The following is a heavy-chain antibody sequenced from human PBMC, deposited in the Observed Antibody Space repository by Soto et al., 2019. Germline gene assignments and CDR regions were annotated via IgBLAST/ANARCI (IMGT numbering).Heavy chain of an antibody. CDR3: ARSYYYDSSGYYLP. Sequence: ASVKVSCKASGYTFTSYGISWVRQAPGQGLEWMGWISAYNGNTNYAQKLQGRVTMTTDTSTSTAYMELRSLRSDDTAVYYCARSYYYDSSGYYLPWGQGXLVTVYS. CDR2: ISAYNGNT. J-gene: IGHJ5*02. V-gene: IGHV1-18*01. D-gene: IGHD3-22*01. CDR1: GYTFTSYG.